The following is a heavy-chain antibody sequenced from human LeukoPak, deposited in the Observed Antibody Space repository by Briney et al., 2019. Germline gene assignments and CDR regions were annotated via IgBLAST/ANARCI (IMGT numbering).Heavy chain of an antibody. CDR2: VDHSGST. D-gene: IGHD4-17*01. CDR3: ASVGASHYGDWFFDY. J-gene: IGHJ4*02. Sequence: PSETLSLTCTVSDSSIRSNYLWGWIRQPPGKGMEWIENVDHSGSTYYNPSLKSRTTLSLDTSKKQFSLKLTSVAAADTAVYYCASVGASHYGDWFFDYWGQGTLVTVSS. CDR1: DSSIRSNYL. V-gene: IGHV4-38-2*02.